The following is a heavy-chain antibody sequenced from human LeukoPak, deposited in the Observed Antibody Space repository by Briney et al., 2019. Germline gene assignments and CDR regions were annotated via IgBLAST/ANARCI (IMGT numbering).Heavy chain of an antibody. CDR3: ARGYSSGWSIDY. CDR2: SRNKASSYTT. Sequence: PGGSLRLSCAASGFKFSDHYIDWVRQAPGKGLEWVGRSRNKASSYTTEYAASVEGRFTISRDVSESALYLQMNSLRTEDTAVYYCARGYSSGWSIDYWGQGTLVTVSS. V-gene: IGHV3-72*01. J-gene: IGHJ4*02. CDR1: GFKFSDHY. D-gene: IGHD6-19*01.